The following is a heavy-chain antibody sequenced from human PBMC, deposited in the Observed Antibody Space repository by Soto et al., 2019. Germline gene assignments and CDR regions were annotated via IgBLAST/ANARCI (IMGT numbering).Heavy chain of an antibody. D-gene: IGHD3-3*01. CDR1: SGSFSGYY. J-gene: IGHJ4*02. Sequence: QGQLQQWGAGLLKPSETLSLTCAVYSGSFSGYYYSWVRTPPGRGLEWIGEIPSGGSNTSSPSLKSRRTMSVDTSKNQFSLNMTSVSAADTAVYYCARGRLFLTTSGVAITYFDYWGQGTLVTFSS. CDR2: IPSGGSN. CDR3: ARGRLFLTTSGVAITYFDY. V-gene: IGHV4-34*01.